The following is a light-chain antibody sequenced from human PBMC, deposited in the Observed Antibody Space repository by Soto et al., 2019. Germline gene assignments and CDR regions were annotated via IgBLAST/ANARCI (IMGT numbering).Light chain of an antibody. J-gene: IGKJ1*01. Sequence: EIVLTQSPATLSLSPGERATLSCRASQSVNTYLAWYQQKPGQAPRLLIYDASNRATGIPARFSGSGSGTDFTLTISSLEPEDFAVYYCQQYKNWPRTFGQGTKVEIK. V-gene: IGKV3-11*01. CDR1: QSVNTY. CDR3: QQYKNWPRT. CDR2: DAS.